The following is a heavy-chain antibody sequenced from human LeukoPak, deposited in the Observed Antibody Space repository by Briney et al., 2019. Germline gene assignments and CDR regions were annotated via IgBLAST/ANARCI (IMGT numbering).Heavy chain of an antibody. CDR3: AKDLSNYLDY. Sequence: SGGSLRLSCAASGFTFSSYGMHWVRQAPGKGLEWVAFIRYDGSKYYADSVKGRFTISRDNSKNTLYLQMNSLRAEDTAVYYCAKDLSNYLDYWGQGTLVTVSS. D-gene: IGHD6-6*01. J-gene: IGHJ4*02. V-gene: IGHV3-30*02. CDR2: IRYDGSK. CDR1: GFTFSSYG.